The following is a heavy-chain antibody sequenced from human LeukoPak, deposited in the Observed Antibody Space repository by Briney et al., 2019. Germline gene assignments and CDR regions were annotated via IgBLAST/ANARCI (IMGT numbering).Heavy chain of an antibody. CDR3: ARDLKGLRFLEWLLLGYAFDI. J-gene: IGHJ3*02. Sequence: GASVKVSCKASGYTFTSYYMHWVRQAPGQGLEWMGIINPSGGSTSYAQKFQGRVTMTRDTSTSTVYMELSSLRSEDTAVYYCARDLKGLRFLEWLLLGYAFDIWGQGTMVTASS. V-gene: IGHV1-46*01. CDR1: GYTFTSYY. CDR2: INPSGGST. D-gene: IGHD3-3*01.